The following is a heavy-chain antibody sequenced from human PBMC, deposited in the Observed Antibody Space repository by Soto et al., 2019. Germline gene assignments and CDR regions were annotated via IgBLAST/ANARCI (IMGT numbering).Heavy chain of an antibody. V-gene: IGHV1-18*01. CDR2: ISAYNGNT. CDR1: GYTFTSYG. J-gene: IGHJ6*02. CDR3: ARIQGIAVAGTPYYYGMDV. Sequence: QVQLVQSGAEVKKPGASVKVSCKASGYTFTSYGISWVRQAPGQGLEWMGWISAYNGNTNYAQKLQGRVTMTRDTSTSTAYMELRSLRSDDTAVYYCARIQGIAVAGTPYYYGMDVWGQGTTVTVSS. D-gene: IGHD6-19*01.